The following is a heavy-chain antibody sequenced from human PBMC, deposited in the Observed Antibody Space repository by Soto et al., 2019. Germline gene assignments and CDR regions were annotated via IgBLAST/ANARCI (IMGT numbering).Heavy chain of an antibody. V-gene: IGHV3-23*01. CDR1: GFTFSSYA. J-gene: IGHJ4*02. D-gene: IGHD6-25*01. CDR2: ISGSGGST. Sequence: EVQLLESGGGLVQPGGSLRLSCAASGFTFSSYAMSWVRQAPGKGLEWVSGISGSGGSTYYADSVKGRFTISRDNSKNTLYLQMNSLRAEDTALYYWAKGGRQRGGGYFDYWGQGTLVTVSS. CDR3: AKGGRQRGGGYFDY.